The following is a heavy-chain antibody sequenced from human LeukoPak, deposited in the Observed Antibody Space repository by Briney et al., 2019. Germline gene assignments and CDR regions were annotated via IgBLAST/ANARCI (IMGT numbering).Heavy chain of an antibody. V-gene: IGHV3-30*02. CDR1: GFTFSTYG. J-gene: IGHJ4*02. Sequence: GGSLRLSCVASGFTFSTYGMHWVRQAPGKGLEWVAVIWYDGSNKYYADSVKGRFTISRDNSKNTLYLQMNSLRAEDTALYYCAETGPTDFWGQGTLVTVSS. D-gene: IGHD3-9*01. CDR3: AETGPTDF. CDR2: IWYDGSNK.